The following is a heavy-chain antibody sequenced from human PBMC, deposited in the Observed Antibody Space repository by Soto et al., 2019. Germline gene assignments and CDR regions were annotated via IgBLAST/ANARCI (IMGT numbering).Heavy chain of an antibody. J-gene: IGHJ4*02. CDR1: GGSFSGYS. V-gene: IGHV4-34*01. CDR3: ARDLISGSYGY. CDR2: INHSGST. Sequence: SETLSLTCAVYGGSFSGYSWIWIRQPPGKGLEWIGEINHSGSTNYNPSLKSRVTISVDTSKNQFSLKLRSVTAADTAVYYCARDLISGSYGYWGQGTLVTVSS. D-gene: IGHD1-26*01.